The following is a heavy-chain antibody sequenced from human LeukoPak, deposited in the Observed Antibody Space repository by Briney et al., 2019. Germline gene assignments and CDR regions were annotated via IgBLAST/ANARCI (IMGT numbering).Heavy chain of an antibody. CDR2: ISGSGGST. D-gene: IGHD2-2*01. Sequence: PGGSLRLSCAASGFTFSSYAMSWVRQAPGKGLEWVSAISGSGGSTYYADSVKGRFTISRDNSKNTLYLQMNSLRAEDTAVYYCAKVRTPYCSSTSCYGGFDYWGQGTLVTVSS. CDR1: GFTFSSYA. CDR3: AKVRTPYCSSTSCYGGFDY. V-gene: IGHV3-23*01. J-gene: IGHJ4*02.